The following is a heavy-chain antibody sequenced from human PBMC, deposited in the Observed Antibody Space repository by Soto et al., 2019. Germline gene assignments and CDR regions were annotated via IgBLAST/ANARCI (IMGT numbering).Heavy chain of an antibody. V-gene: IGHV3-23*01. CDR2: ISGSGGST. CDR3: AKDRSSGWYVLRTVFDY. D-gene: IGHD6-19*01. Sequence: PGESLKISCAASGFTFSSYAMSWVRQAPGKGLEWVSAISGSGGSTYYADSVKGRFTISRDNSKNTLYLQMNSLRAEDTAVYYCAKDRSSGWYVLRTVFDYWGQGTLVTVSS. CDR1: GFTFSSYA. J-gene: IGHJ4*02.